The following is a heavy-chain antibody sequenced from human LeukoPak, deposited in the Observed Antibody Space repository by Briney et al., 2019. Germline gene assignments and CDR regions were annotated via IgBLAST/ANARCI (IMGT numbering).Heavy chain of an antibody. Sequence: ASVKVSCKASGYTFTSYGISWVRQAPGQGLEWMAWISAYNGNTNYAQKLQGRVTMTTDTSTSTAYMELRSLRSEDTAVYYCARALDYTVTTGYWGQGTLVTVSS. CDR2: ISAYNGNT. CDR1: GYTFTSYG. V-gene: IGHV1-18*01. D-gene: IGHD4-17*01. CDR3: ARALDYTVTTGY. J-gene: IGHJ4*02.